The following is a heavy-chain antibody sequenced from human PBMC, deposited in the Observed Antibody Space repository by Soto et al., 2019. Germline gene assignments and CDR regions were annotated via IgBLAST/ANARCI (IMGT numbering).Heavy chain of an antibody. CDR3: ATRITVFGLLIPPFDP. Sequence: SETLCLTCAVYGGSVNGYYWDWIRQPTGKGLEWIGEINHTGGTHYNPSLKSRVTMSVDTSKNQFSLRLSSVTAADTAIYYCATRITVFGLLIPPFDPWGQGTQVTVSS. CDR1: GGSVNGYY. CDR2: INHTGGT. V-gene: IGHV4-34*01. J-gene: IGHJ5*02. D-gene: IGHD3-3*01.